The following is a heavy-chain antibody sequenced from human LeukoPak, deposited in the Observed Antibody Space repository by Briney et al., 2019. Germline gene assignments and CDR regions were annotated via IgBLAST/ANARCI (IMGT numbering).Heavy chain of an antibody. CDR3: ARDGKFIPYDMDV. CDR2: ISAHDGNT. Sequence: GASVKVSCKASGYTFTSYGISWVRQAPGQGLEWMGWISAHDGNTNYAQVLQGRVTMTTDTSTSTAYMELRSLRSDDTAVYYCARDGKFIPYDMDVWGQGTTVTVSS. D-gene: IGHD1-14*01. CDR1: GYTFTSYG. V-gene: IGHV1-18*01. J-gene: IGHJ6*02.